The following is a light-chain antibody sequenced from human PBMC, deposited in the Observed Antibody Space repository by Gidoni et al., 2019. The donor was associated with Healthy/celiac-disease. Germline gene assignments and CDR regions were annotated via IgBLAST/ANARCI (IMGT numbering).Light chain of an antibody. CDR2: AAS. J-gene: IGKJ2*01. V-gene: IGKV1-39*01. CDR3: QQSYSTPHT. CDR1: QSISNY. Sequence: DIQMTQSASSLSASVGDRVTITVRASQSISNYLNWYQHKPGKAPKLLIYAASSLQSGVPSRFSGSGSGTDFTLTISSLQPEDFATYYCQQSYSTPHTFGQGTKLEIK.